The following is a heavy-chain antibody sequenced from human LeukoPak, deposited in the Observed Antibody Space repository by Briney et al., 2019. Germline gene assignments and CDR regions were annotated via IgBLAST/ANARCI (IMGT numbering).Heavy chain of an antibody. J-gene: IGHJ4*02. V-gene: IGHV3-21*01. D-gene: IGHD6-13*01. Sequence: PGGSLRLSCAASGFTFSSYWMTWVRQAPGKGLEWVSSISSSSRYIYYPDSVKGRFTISRDNAKNSLYLQMNSLRAEDTAVYYCARDFAAAGFDYWGQGTLVTVSS. CDR3: ARDFAAAGFDY. CDR1: GFTFSSYW. CDR2: ISSSSRYI.